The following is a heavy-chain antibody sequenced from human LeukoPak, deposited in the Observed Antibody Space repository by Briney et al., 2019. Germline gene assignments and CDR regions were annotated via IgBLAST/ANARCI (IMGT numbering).Heavy chain of an antibody. CDR3: ARDTFGVFDY. J-gene: IGHJ4*02. Sequence: GGSLRLSCAASGFTFSSYWMHWVRQAPGKGLEWVANMNQDGGEIYYVDSVKGRFTISRDNAKNSLFLQMNSLRAEDMAVYYCARDTFGVFDYWGQGTLVTVSS. CDR1: GFTFSSYW. V-gene: IGHV3-7*01. CDR2: MNQDGGEI. D-gene: IGHD3-16*01.